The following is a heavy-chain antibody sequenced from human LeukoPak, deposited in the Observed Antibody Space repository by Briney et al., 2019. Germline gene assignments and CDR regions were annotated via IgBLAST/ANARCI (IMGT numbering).Heavy chain of an antibody. J-gene: IGHJ4*02. CDR2: INSDGSST. CDR1: GFAFSNYW. V-gene: IGHV3-74*01. Sequence: PGGCLRLSCAASGFAFSNYWMHWVRQAPGKGLVLVSRINSDGSSTSYADSVKGRFTISRDNAKNTLYRQMNSLRAEDTAVYYCARENPPGLPKKALHWGQGTLVTVSS. CDR3: ARENPPGLPKKALH.